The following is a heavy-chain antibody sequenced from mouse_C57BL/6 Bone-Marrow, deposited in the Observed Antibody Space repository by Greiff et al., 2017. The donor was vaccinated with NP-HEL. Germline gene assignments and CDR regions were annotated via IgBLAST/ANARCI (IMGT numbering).Heavy chain of an antibody. CDR1: GYTFTSYG. V-gene: IGHV1-81*01. CDR2: IYPRSGNT. CDR3: ARLTTVGVTRYFDV. J-gene: IGHJ1*03. D-gene: IGHD1-1*01. Sequence: QVQLQQSGAELARPGASVKLSCKASGYTFTSYGISWVKQRTGQGLEWIGEIYPRSGNTYYNEKFKGKATLIADKSSSTAYMELRSLKSEDSAVYFCARLTTVGVTRYFDVWGTGTTVTVSS.